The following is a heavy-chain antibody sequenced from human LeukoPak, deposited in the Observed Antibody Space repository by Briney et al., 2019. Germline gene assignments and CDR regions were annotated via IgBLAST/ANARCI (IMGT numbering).Heavy chain of an antibody. J-gene: IGHJ6*02. V-gene: IGHV1-69*13. CDR2: IIPIFGTA. Sequence: GASVKVSFKASGGTFSSYAISWVRQAPGQGLEWMGGIIPIFGTANYAQKFQGRVTITADESTSTAYMELSSLRSEDTAVYYCARTNDSYYYYCMDVWGQGTTVTVSS. CDR1: GGTFSSYA. CDR3: ARTNDSYYYYCMDV.